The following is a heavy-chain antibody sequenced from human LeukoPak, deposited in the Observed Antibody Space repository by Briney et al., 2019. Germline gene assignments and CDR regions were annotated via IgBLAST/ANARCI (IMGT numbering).Heavy chain of an antibody. CDR1: GGSISSYY. CDR2: IYYSGST. V-gene: IGHV4-59*01. Sequence: SETLSLTCTVSGGSISSYYWSWIRQPPGKGLEWIGYIYYSGSTNYNPSLKSRVTISVDTSKNQFSLKLSSVTAADTAVYYCARDRDYGGIDYWGQGTLVAVSS. CDR3: ARDRDYGGIDY. D-gene: IGHD4-23*01. J-gene: IGHJ4*02.